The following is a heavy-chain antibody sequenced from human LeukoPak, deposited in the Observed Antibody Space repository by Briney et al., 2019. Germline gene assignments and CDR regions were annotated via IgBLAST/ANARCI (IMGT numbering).Heavy chain of an antibody. V-gene: IGHV1-46*01. J-gene: IGHJ4*02. Sequence: GASVKVSCKASRYTFTSYYMHWVRQAPGQGLEWMGIINSSGGSTSYAQKFQGRVTMTRDTSTSTVYMELSSLRSEDTAVYYCARGLGYCSSTSCYGVYFDYWGQGTLVTVSS. D-gene: IGHD2-2*01. CDR3: ARGLGYCSSTSCYGVYFDY. CDR1: RYTFTSYY. CDR2: INSSGGST.